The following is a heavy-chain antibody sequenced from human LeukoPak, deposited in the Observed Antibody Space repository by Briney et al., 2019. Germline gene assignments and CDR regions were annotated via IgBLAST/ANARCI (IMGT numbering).Heavy chain of an antibody. J-gene: IGHJ6*03. CDR1: GFSLSDYY. CDR2: VSTSGSII. Sequence: GGSLRLSCEASGFSLSDYYMTWIRQAPGKGLDWLASVSTSGSIIYYADSVKGRLTISRDNAKKSLFLQMNSLRAEDTAIYYCARGREGDYHYHMDVWGKGTTAIVSS. CDR3: ARGREGDYHYHMDV. D-gene: IGHD5-24*01. V-gene: IGHV3-11*01.